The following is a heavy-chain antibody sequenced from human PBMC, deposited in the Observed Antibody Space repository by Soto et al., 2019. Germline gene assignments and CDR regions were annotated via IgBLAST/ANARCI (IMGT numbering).Heavy chain of an antibody. Sequence: SETLSLTCAVYGGSFSGYYWSWIRQPPGKGLEWIGEINHSGSTNYNPSLKSRVTISVDRSKNQFSLKLSSVTAADTAVYYCARVAAMEYYYYGMDVWGQGTTVTVSS. J-gene: IGHJ6*02. V-gene: IGHV4-34*01. CDR3: ARVAAMEYYYYGMDV. CDR1: GGSFSGYY. CDR2: INHSGST. D-gene: IGHD5-18*01.